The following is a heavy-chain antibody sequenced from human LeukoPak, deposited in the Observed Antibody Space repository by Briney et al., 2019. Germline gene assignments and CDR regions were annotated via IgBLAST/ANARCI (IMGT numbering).Heavy chain of an antibody. V-gene: IGHV4-39*01. CDR2: VYYSGNT. CDR1: GGSISSSPYY. Sequence: PSETLSLTCTVSGGSISSSPYYWGWIRQPPGKGLEWIGSVYYSGNTYYNPSLKSRVTMSVDTSKNQFSLKLSSVTAADTAVYYCARRKIALGGVIVPFDHWGQGTLVTVSS. D-gene: IGHD3-16*02. CDR3: ARRKIALGGVIVPFDH. J-gene: IGHJ4*02.